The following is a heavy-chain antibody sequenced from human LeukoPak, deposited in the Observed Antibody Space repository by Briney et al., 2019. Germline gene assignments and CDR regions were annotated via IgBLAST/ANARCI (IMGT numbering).Heavy chain of an antibody. CDR2: ISGSGGST. CDR3: AKDSALGSNWFDP. V-gene: IGHV3-23*01. CDR1: GFTFSSYA. J-gene: IGHJ5*02. D-gene: IGHD3-10*01. Sequence: GGTLRLSCAASGFTFSSYAMSWVRQAPGKGLEWVSPISGSGGSTYYADSVKGRFTISRDNSKNPLYLQMHSLRAEDTAVYDCAKDSALGSNWFDPWGQGTLVTVSS.